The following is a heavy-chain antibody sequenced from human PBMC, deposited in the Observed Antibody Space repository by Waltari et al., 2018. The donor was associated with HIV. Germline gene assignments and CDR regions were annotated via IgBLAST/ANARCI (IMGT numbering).Heavy chain of an antibody. CDR2: IYDDGKT. CDR1: GFTVSGSY. V-gene: IGHV3-53*01. D-gene: IGHD3-3*01. CDR3: ARARITIFGVTYGMDV. J-gene: IGHJ6*02. Sequence: EVQLVESGGGLIQPGGSLRLSCAASGFTVSGSYMSGVRQAPGKGLEWVSVIYDDGKTYYRDSVKGRFTISRDSSRNTLYLQMNSLRPEDTAVYYCARARITIFGVTYGMDVWGQGTTVTVSS.